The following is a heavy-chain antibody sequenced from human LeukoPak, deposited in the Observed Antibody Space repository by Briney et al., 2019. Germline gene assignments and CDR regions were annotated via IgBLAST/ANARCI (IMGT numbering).Heavy chain of an antibody. J-gene: IGHJ3*02. CDR3: ASPLGSGRHDAFDI. CDR1: GFTFSSYG. CDR2: IRYDGSNK. V-gene: IGHV3-30*02. D-gene: IGHD3-10*01. Sequence: PGGSLRLSCAASGFTFSSYGMHWVRQAPGKGLEWVAFIRYDGSNKYYADSVKGRFTISRDNSKNTLYLQMNSLRAEDTAVYYCASPLGSGRHDAFDIWGQGTMVTVSS.